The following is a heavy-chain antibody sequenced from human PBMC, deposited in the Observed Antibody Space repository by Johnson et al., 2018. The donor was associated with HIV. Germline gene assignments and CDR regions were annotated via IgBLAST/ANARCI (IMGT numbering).Heavy chain of an antibody. Sequence: VQLVESGGGLVKPGGSLRLSCAASGFTFSNVWMSWVRQAPGKGLEWVGRLKRKIEAEATDYAAPVKGRFYISRDDSKNTLYLQMNSLKTEDTAVYYCTTDDEAFDIWGQGTMVTVSS. J-gene: IGHJ3*02. CDR3: TTDDEAFDI. V-gene: IGHV3-15*01. CDR1: GFTFSNVW. CDR2: LKRKIEAEAT.